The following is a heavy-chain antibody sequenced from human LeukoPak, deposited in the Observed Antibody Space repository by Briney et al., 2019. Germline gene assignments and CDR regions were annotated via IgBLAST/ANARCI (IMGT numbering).Heavy chain of an antibody. CDR2: IYSGGST. J-gene: IGHJ6*03. D-gene: IGHD6-19*01. CDR3: ARALGYSSGLYLNYYYYYYMDV. V-gene: IGHV3-53*01. CDR1: GFTVSSNY. Sequence: GGSLRLSCAASGFTVSSNYMSWVRQAPGKGLEWVSVIYSGGSTYYADSVKGRFTISRDNSKNTLYLQMNSLRVEDTAVYYCARALGYSSGLYLNYYYYYYMDVWGKGTTVPVSS.